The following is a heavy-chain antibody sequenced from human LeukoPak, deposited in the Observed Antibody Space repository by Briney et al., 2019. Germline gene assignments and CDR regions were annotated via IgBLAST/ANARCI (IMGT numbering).Heavy chain of an antibody. CDR1: GFTFDDYA. Sequence: GRSLRLSCAASGFTFDDYAMHWVRQAPGKGLEWVSGISWNSGSIGYADSVKGRFTISRDNAKNSLYLQMNSLRAEDTAVYYCARDSYSSGWYESYYYYYMDVWGKGTTVTVSS. J-gene: IGHJ6*03. CDR3: ARDSYSSGWYESYYYYYMDV. D-gene: IGHD6-19*01. V-gene: IGHV3-9*01. CDR2: ISWNSGSI.